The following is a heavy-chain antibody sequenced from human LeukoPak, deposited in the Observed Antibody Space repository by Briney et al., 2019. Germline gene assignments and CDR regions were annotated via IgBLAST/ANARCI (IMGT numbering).Heavy chain of an antibody. CDR2: IWYDGSNK. D-gene: IGHD3-22*01. Sequence: PGGSLRLSCTASGFSFSTYGMHWVRQAPGKGLEWVAVIWYDGSNKYYADSVKGRFTISRDNSKNTLYLQMNSLRAEDTAVYYCARDNYYDSSGYNAFDIWGQGTMVTVSS. CDR1: GFSFSTYG. V-gene: IGHV3-33*01. CDR3: ARDNYYDSSGYNAFDI. J-gene: IGHJ3*02.